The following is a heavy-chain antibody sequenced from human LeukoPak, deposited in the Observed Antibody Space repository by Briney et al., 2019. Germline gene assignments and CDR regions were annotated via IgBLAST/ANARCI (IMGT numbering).Heavy chain of an antibody. CDR1: GGPFSRSY. D-gene: IGHD4-23*01. CDR2: INRSGIT. J-gene: IGHJ4*02. Sequence: KPSETLSLTCAVYGGPFSRSYWSWIRQPPGKGLEWIGEINRSGITNYNPSLKSRVTISIDTSKNQFSLKLTSVTAADTAVYYCAVDFGGNSDMSPGGYWGQGTLVTVSS. CDR3: AVDFGGNSDMSPGGY. V-gene: IGHV4-34*01.